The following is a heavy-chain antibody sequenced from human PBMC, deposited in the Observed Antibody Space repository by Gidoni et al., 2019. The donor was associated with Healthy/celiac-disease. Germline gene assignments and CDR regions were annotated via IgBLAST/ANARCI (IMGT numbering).Heavy chain of an antibody. CDR2: IKQDGSEK. D-gene: IGHD3-16*01. CDR3: ARGQGEEDY. CDR1: GFTFSSHW. Sequence: EVQLVESGGGLVQPGGHLRLPCAASGFTFSSHWMSWVRQAPGKGLEWVANIKQDGSEKYYVDSVKGRFTITRDNAKNSLYLQMNSLRAEDTAVYYCARGQGEEDYWGQGTLVTVSS. J-gene: IGHJ4*02. V-gene: IGHV3-7*01.